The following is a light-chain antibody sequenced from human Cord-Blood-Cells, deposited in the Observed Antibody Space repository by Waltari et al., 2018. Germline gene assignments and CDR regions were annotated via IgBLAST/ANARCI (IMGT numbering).Light chain of an antibody. V-gene: IGLV2-23*01. CDR2: EGS. Sequence: QSALTQPASVSGSPGPSITISCTGTSSDVGSYNLGSWYQQHPGKAPKLRIYEGSKRPSGVSDRFYGSKSGNTASLTISGLQAEDEADYYCCSYAGSSTWVFGGGTKLTVL. CDR3: CSYAGSSTWV. J-gene: IGLJ3*02. CDR1: SSDVGSYNL.